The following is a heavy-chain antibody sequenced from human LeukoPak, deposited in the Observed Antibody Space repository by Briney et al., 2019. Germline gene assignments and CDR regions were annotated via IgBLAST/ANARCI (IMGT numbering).Heavy chain of an antibody. CDR2: IKSKTDGGTT. V-gene: IGHV3-15*01. D-gene: IGHD4-17*01. J-gene: IGHJ5*02. CDR1: GFAFSNAW. Sequence: GGSLRLSCAASGFAFSNAWMSWVRQAPGKGLEWVGRIKSKTDGGTTDYAAPVKGRFTISRDDSKNTLYLQMNSLKTEDTAVYYCTTGFGDYEFDPWGQGTLVTVSS. CDR3: TTGFGDYEFDP.